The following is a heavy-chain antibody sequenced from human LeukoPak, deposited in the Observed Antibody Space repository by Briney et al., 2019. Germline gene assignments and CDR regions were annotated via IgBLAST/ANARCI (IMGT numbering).Heavy chain of an antibody. J-gene: IGHJ4*02. D-gene: IGHD3-22*01. Sequence: GGSLRLSCAASGFTFSNAWMSWVRQAPGKGLEWVGRIKSKTDGGTTDYAASVKGRFTISRDDSKNTLYLQMNSLKTEDTAVYYWTTLSYYYDRNYWGQGTLVTVSS. CDR3: TTLSYYYDRNY. CDR1: GFTFSNAW. CDR2: IKSKTDGGTT. V-gene: IGHV3-15*01.